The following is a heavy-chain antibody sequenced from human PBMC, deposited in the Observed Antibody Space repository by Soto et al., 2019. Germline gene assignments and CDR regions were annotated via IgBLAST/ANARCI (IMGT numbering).Heavy chain of an antibody. Sequence: PGGSLRLSCAASGSTFSSYEMNWVRQAPGKGLEWVSYISSSGSTIYYADSVKGRFTISRDNAKNSLYLQMNSLRAEDTAVYYCARDGAYYYDSSAPFDIWGQGTMVTVSS. J-gene: IGHJ3*02. CDR2: ISSSGSTI. V-gene: IGHV3-48*03. CDR1: GSTFSSYE. D-gene: IGHD3-22*01. CDR3: ARDGAYYYDSSAPFDI.